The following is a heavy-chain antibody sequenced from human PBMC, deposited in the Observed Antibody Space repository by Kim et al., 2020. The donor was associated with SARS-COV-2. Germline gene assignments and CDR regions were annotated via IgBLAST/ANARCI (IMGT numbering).Heavy chain of an antibody. D-gene: IGHD2-8*02. CDR2: FYSGGNT. J-gene: IGHJ6*02. V-gene: IGHV3-53*01. Sequence: GGSLRLSCAVSGLSVRSNYMSWVRQAPGKGLEWVSVFYSGGNTYYADSVKGRFTISRDTSRNILNLQMNSLRAEDTAVYYCARQGYCPSDTCNDHYSYGMDVWGQGTTVTVSS. CDR1: GLSVRSNY. CDR3: ARQGYCPSDTCNDHYSYGMDV.